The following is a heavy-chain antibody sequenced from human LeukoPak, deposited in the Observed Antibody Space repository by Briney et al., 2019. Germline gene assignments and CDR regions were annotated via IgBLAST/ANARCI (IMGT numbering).Heavy chain of an antibody. CDR2: ISSSGSTI. CDR1: GFTFSSYE. Sequence: PGGSLRLSCAVSGFTFSSYEMNWVRQAPGKGLEWVSYISSSGSTIYYADSVKGRFTISRDNAKNSLYPQMNSLGAEDTAVYYCARDSGDGYNFCFDYWGQGTLVTVSS. V-gene: IGHV3-48*03. CDR3: ARDSGDGYNFCFDY. D-gene: IGHD5-24*01. J-gene: IGHJ4*02.